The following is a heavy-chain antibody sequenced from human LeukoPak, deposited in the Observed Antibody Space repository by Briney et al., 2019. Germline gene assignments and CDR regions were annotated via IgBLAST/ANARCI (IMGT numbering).Heavy chain of an antibody. D-gene: IGHD5-18*01. CDR2: IYTSGST. Sequence: PSETLSLTCTVSGGSISSYYWSWIRQPAGKGLEWIGRIYTSGSTNYNPSLKSRVTISIDTSKNQFSLELNSVTAADTAVYYCARDRGYSYAFVYWGQGTLVTVSS. CDR3: ARDRGYSYAFVY. CDR1: GGSISSYY. V-gene: IGHV4-4*07. J-gene: IGHJ4*02.